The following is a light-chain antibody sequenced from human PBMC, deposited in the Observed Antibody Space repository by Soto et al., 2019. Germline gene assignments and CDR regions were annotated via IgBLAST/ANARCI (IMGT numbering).Light chain of an antibody. CDR1: QGIRDY. J-gene: IGKJ4*01. Sequence: DIQMTQSPSSLAASVGDRVAITCRASQGIRDYLVWYQQKPGQPPKPLIYSASTLDSGVPSRFSGSGSGTQFTLTISSLQPEDAASYYCQQSNTAPLTFGGGTRVEL. CDR2: SAS. V-gene: IGKV1-27*01. CDR3: QQSNTAPLT.